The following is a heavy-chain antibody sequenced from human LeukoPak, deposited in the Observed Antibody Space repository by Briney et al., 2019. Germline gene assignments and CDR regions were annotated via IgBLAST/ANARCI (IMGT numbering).Heavy chain of an antibody. J-gene: IGHJ4*02. CDR1: GGSISSSNW. V-gene: IGHV4-4*02. D-gene: IGHD3-22*01. Sequence: PSETLCLTCAVSGGSISSSNWWSWVRQPPGKGLEWIGEIYHSGSTNYNPSLKSRVTISVDKSKNQFSLKLSSVTAADTAVYYCARARRDYYDSSGYYGLVYWGQGTLVTVSS. CDR2: IYHSGST. CDR3: ARARRDYYDSSGYYGLVY.